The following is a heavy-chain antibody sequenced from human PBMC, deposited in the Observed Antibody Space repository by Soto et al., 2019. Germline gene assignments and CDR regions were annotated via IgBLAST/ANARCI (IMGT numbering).Heavy chain of an antibody. J-gene: IGHJ5*02. D-gene: IGHD3-22*01. CDR3: ARASGYYDSSGPPRWFDP. Sequence: ASVKVSCKASGFTFTGHYIHWVRQAPGQGLEWMGWISAYNGNTNYAQKLQGRVTMTTDTSTSTAYMELRSLRSDDTAVYYCARASGYYDSSGPPRWFDPWGQGTLVTVSS. CDR2: ISAYNGNT. V-gene: IGHV1-18*04. CDR1: GFTFTGHY.